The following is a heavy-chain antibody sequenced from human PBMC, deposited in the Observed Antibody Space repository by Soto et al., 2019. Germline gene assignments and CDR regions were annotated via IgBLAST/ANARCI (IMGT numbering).Heavy chain of an antibody. Sequence: SVKVSCKASGGTFSSYAISWVRQAPGQGLEWMGGIIPIFGTANYAQKFQGRVTITADKSTSTAYMELSSLRSEDTAVYYCARDQGNTVFGVVSTSSYYYGMDVWGQGTTVTFS. D-gene: IGHD3-3*01. CDR3: ARDQGNTVFGVVSTSSYYYGMDV. CDR2: IIPIFGTA. CDR1: GGTFSSYA. J-gene: IGHJ6*02. V-gene: IGHV1-69*06.